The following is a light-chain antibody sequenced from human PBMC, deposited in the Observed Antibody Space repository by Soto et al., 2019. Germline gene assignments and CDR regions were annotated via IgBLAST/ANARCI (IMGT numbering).Light chain of an antibody. J-gene: IGKJ2*01. CDR1: QSISSS. CDR2: GAS. V-gene: IGKV3-15*01. Sequence: EIVMTQSPATLSVSPGERATLSCRASQSISSSLAWYQQKPGQAPRLLIYGASTSATGIPARFSGSGSGTECTLTISSLQSEDFAVYYCQQYNNGPTYTFGQGTKMEIK. CDR3: QQYNNGPTYT.